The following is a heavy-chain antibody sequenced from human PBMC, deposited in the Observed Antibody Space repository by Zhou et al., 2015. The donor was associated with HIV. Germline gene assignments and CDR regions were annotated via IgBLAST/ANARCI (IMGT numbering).Heavy chain of an antibody. J-gene: IGHJ4*02. D-gene: IGHD3-22*01. CDR3: ARDDSSGYHSFDY. Sequence: QVQLVQSGGEVKKPGASMKVSCKASGYPFISYGITWVRQVPGQGLEWMGWIYNGNTNYAQKFQGRVTMTTDTSTSTAYMELRSLRSDDTAIYYCARDDSSGYHSFDYWGQGTLVTVSS. V-gene: IGHV1-18*04. CDR2: IYNGNT. CDR1: GYPFISYG.